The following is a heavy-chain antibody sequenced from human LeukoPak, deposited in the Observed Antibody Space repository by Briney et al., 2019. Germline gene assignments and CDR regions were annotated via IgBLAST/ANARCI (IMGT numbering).Heavy chain of an antibody. CDR3: AREQRALLDF. Sequence: GGCLRLSCAASGFTFSSYVMHWVRQAPGKGLEWVAFIRYDGSNKYYADSVKGRFTISRDNSKNTLYLQMGSLRAEDMAVYYCAREQRALLDFWGQGTLVTVSS. CDR2: IRYDGSNK. V-gene: IGHV3-30*02. CDR1: GFTFSSYV. J-gene: IGHJ4*02.